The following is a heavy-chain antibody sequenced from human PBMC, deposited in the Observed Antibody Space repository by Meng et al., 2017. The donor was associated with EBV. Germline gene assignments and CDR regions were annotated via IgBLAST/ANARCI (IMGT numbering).Heavy chain of an antibody. Sequence: QVHVVRAGAGVKKPGASVKASCKASGYPFPSYYPHWVRQAPGQGLEWMGIIIPAGGNTNYAQKFRGRFTMTRDTSTSTVYMDLSILTSEDTAVYYCVRELVGGTFDYWGQGTLVTVSS. D-gene: IGHD1/OR15-1a*01. CDR3: VRELVGGTFDY. CDR1: GYPFPSYY. CDR2: IIPAGGNT. J-gene: IGHJ4*02. V-gene: IGHV1-46*01.